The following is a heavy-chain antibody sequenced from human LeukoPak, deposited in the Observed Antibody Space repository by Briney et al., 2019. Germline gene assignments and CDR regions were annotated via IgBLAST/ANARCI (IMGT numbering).Heavy chain of an antibody. J-gene: IGHJ6*03. CDR2: ISYDGSNK. Sequence: GGSLRLSCAASGFTFSSYATHWVRQAPGKGLKWVAVISYDGSNKYYADSVKGRFTISRDNSKNTLYLQMNSLRAEDTAVYYCARLNYDFWSGVWEGYYMDVWGKGTTVTVSS. V-gene: IGHV3-30-3*01. D-gene: IGHD3-3*01. CDR3: ARLNYDFWSGVWEGYYMDV. CDR1: GFTFSSYA.